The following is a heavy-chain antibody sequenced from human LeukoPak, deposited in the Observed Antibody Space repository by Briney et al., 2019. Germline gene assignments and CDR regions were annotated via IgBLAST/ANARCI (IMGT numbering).Heavy chain of an antibody. CDR1: GFTFSSRDW. D-gene: IGHD2-15*01. CDR3: ARDSGVGPCLFCSGFDI. J-gene: IGHJ3*02. Sequence: GGSLRLSCVASGFTFSSRDWMTWVRQAPGKGLEWVANIKQDGSEKNYVDSVKGRFTISRDNAKNSLSLQINSLRAEDTAVYYCARDSGVGPCLFCSGFDIWGQGTMVTVSS. V-gene: IGHV3-7*01. CDR2: IKQDGSEK.